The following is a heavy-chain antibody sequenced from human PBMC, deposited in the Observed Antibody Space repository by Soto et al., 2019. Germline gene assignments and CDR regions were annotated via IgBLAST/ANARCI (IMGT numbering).Heavy chain of an antibody. J-gene: IGHJ4*02. D-gene: IGHD1-1*01. CDR2: INPSARSA. V-gene: IGHV1-46*04. Sequence: SVKVSCKASGYTFTNYYLHWVRQAPGQGLEWVGMINPSARSASYAQKLRGRLTMDRDTSTTTVYMELSRLTFGDTAVYFCARDNSAANGVLDHWGQGTLVTVYS. CDR3: ARDNSAANGVLDH. CDR1: GYTFTNYY.